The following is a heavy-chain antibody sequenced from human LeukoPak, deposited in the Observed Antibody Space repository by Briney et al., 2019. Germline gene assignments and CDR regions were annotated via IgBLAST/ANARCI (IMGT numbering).Heavy chain of an antibody. Sequence: ASETLSLTCTVSGGSINSYYWSWIRQPAGKGLEWIGRVFPSGSTNYNPSLKSRVTMSISPSKAPFSLQLTSVTAADTAVYYCARARAAGSWYYFDSWGPGVLVTVSS. CDR3: ARARAAGSWYYFDS. D-gene: IGHD6-13*01. V-gene: IGHV4-4*07. CDR2: VFPSGST. CDR1: GGSINSYY. J-gene: IGHJ4*02.